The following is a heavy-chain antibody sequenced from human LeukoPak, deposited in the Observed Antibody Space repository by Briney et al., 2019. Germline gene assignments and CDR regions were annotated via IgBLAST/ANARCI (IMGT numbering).Heavy chain of an antibody. CDR1: GFTFSSYA. CDR2: ISYDGSNK. J-gene: IGHJ4*02. CDR3: AGLAGRPVLG. D-gene: IGHD6-19*01. Sequence: PGRSLRLSCAASGFTFSSYAMHWVRQAPGKGLEWVAVISYDGSNKYYADSVKGRFTISRDNSKNTLYLQMNSLRAEDTAVYYCAGLAGRPVLGWGQGTLVTVSS. V-gene: IGHV3-30-3*01.